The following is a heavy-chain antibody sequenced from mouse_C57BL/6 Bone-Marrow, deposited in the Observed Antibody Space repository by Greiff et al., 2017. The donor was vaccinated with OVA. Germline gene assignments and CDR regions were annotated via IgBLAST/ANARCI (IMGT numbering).Heavy chain of an antibody. D-gene: IGHD1-1*01. J-gene: IGHJ2*01. CDR3: ARVGSSYEDY. Sequence: QVQLPQPGAELVKPGASVKLSCKASGYTFTSYWMHWVKQRPGQGLEWIGMIHPNSGSTNYNEKFKSKATLTVDKSSSTAYMQLSSLTSEDSAVYYCARVGSSYEDYWGQGTTLTVSS. CDR2: IHPNSGST. V-gene: IGHV1-64*01. CDR1: GYTFTSYW.